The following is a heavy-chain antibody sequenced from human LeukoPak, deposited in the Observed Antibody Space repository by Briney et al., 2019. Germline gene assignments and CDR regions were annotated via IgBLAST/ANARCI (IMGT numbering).Heavy chain of an antibody. CDR2: ISSSSSYI. D-gene: IGHD2-2*01. J-gene: IGHJ4*02. CDR3: AKLSARGSTSCCPY. Sequence: PGGSLRLSCAASGFTFSSYSMNWVRQAPGKGLEWVSSISSSSSYIYYADSVKGRFTISRDNSKNTLYLQMNSLRAEDTAVYYCAKLSARGSTSCCPYWGQGTLVTVSS. V-gene: IGHV3-21*01. CDR1: GFTFSSYS.